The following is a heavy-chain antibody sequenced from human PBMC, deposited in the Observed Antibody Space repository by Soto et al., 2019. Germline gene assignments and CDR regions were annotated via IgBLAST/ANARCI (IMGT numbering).Heavy chain of an antibody. D-gene: IGHD6-13*01. Sequence: GGSLRLSCAASGFTFGSYAMHWVRQAPGKGLEWVAVISYDGSNKYYADSVKGRFTISRDNSKNTLYLQMNSLRAEDTAVYYCARDSYTSYSSSWYYYYGMDVWGQGTTVTVSS. CDR3: ARDSYTSYSSSWYYYYGMDV. V-gene: IGHV3-30-3*01. J-gene: IGHJ6*02. CDR1: GFTFGSYA. CDR2: ISYDGSNK.